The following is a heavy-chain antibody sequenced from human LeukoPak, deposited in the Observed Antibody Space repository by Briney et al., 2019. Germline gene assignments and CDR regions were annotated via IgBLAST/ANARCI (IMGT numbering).Heavy chain of an antibody. CDR2: ISSGSTI. D-gene: IGHD2-15*01. CDR3: ARDCSGGSCYSPAPGAFDI. V-gene: IGHV3-48*03. CDR1: GFTFSSYE. Sequence: GGSLRLSCAASGFTFSSYEMNWVRQAPGKGLEWVSYISSGSTIYYADSVKGRFTISRDNAKNSLYLQMNSLRAEDTAVYYCARDCSGGSCYSPAPGAFDIWGQGTMVTVSS. J-gene: IGHJ3*02.